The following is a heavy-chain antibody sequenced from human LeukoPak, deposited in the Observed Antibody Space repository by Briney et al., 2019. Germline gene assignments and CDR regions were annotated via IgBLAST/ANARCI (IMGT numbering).Heavy chain of an antibody. Sequence: GGSLRLSRAASGLTVSSYFMTWVRQAPGKGLEWVSVIDSGGSTYYADSVKDRFTISRDNSKNTLYLQMNSLRAEDTAVYYCARDNYYGSGFYAMDVWGHGTTVTVSS. CDR3: ARDNYYGSGFYAMDV. D-gene: IGHD3-10*01. V-gene: IGHV3-66*01. CDR1: GLTVSSYF. CDR2: IDSGGST. J-gene: IGHJ6*02.